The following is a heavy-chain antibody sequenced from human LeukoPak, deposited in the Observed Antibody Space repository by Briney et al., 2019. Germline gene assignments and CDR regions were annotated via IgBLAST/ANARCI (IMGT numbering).Heavy chain of an antibody. CDR3: AKVPLIAAPKHFDY. D-gene: IGHD6-13*01. J-gene: IGHJ4*02. V-gene: IGHV3-21*01. CDR1: GFIFGHYN. Sequence: PGGSLRLSCAASGFIFGHYNIDWVRQAPGKGLEWVSSISSSSSYIYYADSVKGRFTISRDNARNSLYLQMNSLRAEDTAVYYCAKVPLIAAPKHFDYWGQGTLVTVSS. CDR2: ISSSSSYI.